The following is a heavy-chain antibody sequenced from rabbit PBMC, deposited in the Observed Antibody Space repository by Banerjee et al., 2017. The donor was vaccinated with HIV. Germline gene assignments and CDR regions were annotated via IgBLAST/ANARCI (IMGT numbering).Heavy chain of an antibody. D-gene: IGHD6-1*01. CDR3: ARDYIYGHYFNL. CDR2: IYAGSGST. V-gene: IGHV1S45*01. Sequence: QEQLEESGGGLVTPGGTLTLTCTASGFTISSYHMGWVRQAPGKGLEWIGDIYAGSGSTYYASWAKGRFTISKTSSTTVTLQMTSLTAADTATYFCARDYIYGHYFNLWGPGTLVTVS. J-gene: IGHJ4*01. CDR1: GFTISSYH.